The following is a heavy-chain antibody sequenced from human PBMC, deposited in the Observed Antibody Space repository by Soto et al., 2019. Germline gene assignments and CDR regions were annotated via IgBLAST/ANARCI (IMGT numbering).Heavy chain of an antibody. CDR2: IDPSDSYT. V-gene: IGHV5-10-1*01. D-gene: IGHD3-22*01. CDR3: ARTLVVVTPGYYYGMDV. CDR1: GYSFTSYW. J-gene: IGHJ6*02. Sequence: GESLKISCKGSGYSFTSYWISWVRQMPGKGLEWMGRIDPSDSYTNYSPSFQGHVTISADKSISTAYLQWSSLEASDTAMYYCARTLVVVTPGYYYGMDVWGQGTTVTVSS.